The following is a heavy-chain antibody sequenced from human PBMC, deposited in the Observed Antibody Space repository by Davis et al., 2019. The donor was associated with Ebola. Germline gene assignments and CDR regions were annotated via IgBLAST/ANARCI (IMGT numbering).Heavy chain of an antibody. V-gene: IGHV1-69*13. Sequence: SVKVSCKASGGTFSSYAISWVRQAPGQGLEWMGGIVPIFGTANYAQKFQGRVTITADESTSTAYMELSSLRSEDTAVYYCARAEYSGHDWLGMDVWGQGTTVTVSS. J-gene: IGHJ6*02. D-gene: IGHD5-12*01. CDR3: ARAEYSGHDWLGMDV. CDR1: GGTFSSYA. CDR2: IVPIFGTA.